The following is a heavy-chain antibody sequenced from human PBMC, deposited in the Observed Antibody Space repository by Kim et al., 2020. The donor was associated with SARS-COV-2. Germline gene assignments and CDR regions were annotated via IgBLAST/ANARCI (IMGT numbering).Heavy chain of an antibody. J-gene: IGHJ3*02. CDR3: ARPGIAAAVWAFEI. CDR2: IYYSGST. Sequence: SETLSLTCTVSGGSISSSSYYWGWIRQPPGKGREWIGSIYYSGSTYYNPSLKSRVTISVDTSKNQFSLKLSSVTAADTDVYYCARPGIAAAVWAFEIWGQGTLLTVSS. CDR1: GGSISSSSYY. V-gene: IGHV4-39*01. D-gene: IGHD6-13*01.